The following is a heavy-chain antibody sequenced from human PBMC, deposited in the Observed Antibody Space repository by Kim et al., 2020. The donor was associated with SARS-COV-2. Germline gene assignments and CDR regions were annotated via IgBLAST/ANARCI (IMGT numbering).Heavy chain of an antibody. Sequence: SETLSLTCTVSGGSVSSGSYYWSWIRQPPGKGLEWIGYIYYSGSTNYNPSLKSRVTISVDTSKNQFSLKLSSVTAADTAVYYCARDYHGGWYWFDPWGQGTLVTVSS. CDR2: IYYSGST. CDR3: ARDYHGGWYWFDP. J-gene: IGHJ5*02. CDR1: GGSVSSGSYY. V-gene: IGHV4-61*01. D-gene: IGHD6-19*01.